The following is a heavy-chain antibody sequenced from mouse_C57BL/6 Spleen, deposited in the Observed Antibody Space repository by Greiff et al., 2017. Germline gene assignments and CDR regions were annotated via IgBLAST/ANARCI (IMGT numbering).Heavy chain of an antibody. Sequence: VQLQQSGAELVKPGASVKLSCKASGYTFTSYWMHWVKQRPGRGLEWIGRIDPNSGGTKYNEKFKSKATLTVDKPSSTAYMQLSSLTSEDSAVYYCARGLQRYQERGYAMDYWGQGTSVTVSS. V-gene: IGHV1-72*01. CDR2: IDPNSGGT. J-gene: IGHJ4*01. D-gene: IGHD2-2*01. CDR1: GYTFTSYW. CDR3: ARGLQRYQERGYAMDY.